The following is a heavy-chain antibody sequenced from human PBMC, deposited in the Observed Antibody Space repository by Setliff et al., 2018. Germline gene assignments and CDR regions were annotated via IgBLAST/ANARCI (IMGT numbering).Heavy chain of an antibody. Sequence: RASVKVSCKASGYTLSNSILSWVRQAPGQGLEWMGWISAYNGKTYFAQKFQDRITLTTDTSTNTGYLELRGLRSDDTAVYYCLRLVRYCTKIACQATSGDEVWGLGTLVTV. CDR3: LRLVRYCTKIACQATSGDEV. J-gene: IGHJ4*02. D-gene: IGHD2-8*01. V-gene: IGHV1-18*01. CDR1: GYTLSNSI. CDR2: ISAYNGKT.